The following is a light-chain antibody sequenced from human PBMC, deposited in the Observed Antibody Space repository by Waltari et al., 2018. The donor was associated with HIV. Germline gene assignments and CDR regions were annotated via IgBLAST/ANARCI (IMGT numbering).Light chain of an antibody. J-gene: IGLJ1*01. Sequence: QSVLTQPPSVSAAPGQKVTIPCPGSSSNIGNNQVSCYQQFPGTAPKLLIYDNNKRPSGIPDRFSASKSDTSATLGITGLQTGDEAEYYCGAWDSSLSAVVFGTGTKVTVL. CDR2: DNN. V-gene: IGLV1-51*01. CDR1: SSNIGNNQ. CDR3: GAWDSSLSAVV.